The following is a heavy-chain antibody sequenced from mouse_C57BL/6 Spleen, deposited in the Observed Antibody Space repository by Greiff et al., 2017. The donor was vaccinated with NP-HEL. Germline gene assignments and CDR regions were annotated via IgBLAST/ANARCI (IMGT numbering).Heavy chain of an antibody. D-gene: IGHD2-1*01. CDR3: AREEDSYGNYEAWFAY. V-gene: IGHV2-2*01. CDR2: IWSGGST. CDR1: GFSLTSYG. Sequence: QVQLKESGPGLVQPSQSLSITCTVSGFSLTSYGVHWVRQSPGKGLEWLGVIWSGGSTDYNAAFISRLSISKDNSKSQVFFKMNSLQADDTAIYYCAREEDSYGNYEAWFAYWGQGTLVTVSA. J-gene: IGHJ3*01.